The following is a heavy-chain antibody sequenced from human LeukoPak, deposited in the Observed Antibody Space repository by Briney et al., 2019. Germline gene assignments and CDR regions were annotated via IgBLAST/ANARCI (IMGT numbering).Heavy chain of an antibody. J-gene: IGHJ4*02. Sequence: SETLSLTCTVSGGSISSYYWSWIRQPPGKGLEWIGYIYYSGSTNYNPSLKSRVTISVDTSKSQFSLKLSSVTAADTAVYYCAREVGYFGSSFDYWGQGTLVTVSS. D-gene: IGHD6-6*01. CDR2: IYYSGST. CDR1: GGSISSYY. V-gene: IGHV4-59*01. CDR3: AREVGYFGSSFDY.